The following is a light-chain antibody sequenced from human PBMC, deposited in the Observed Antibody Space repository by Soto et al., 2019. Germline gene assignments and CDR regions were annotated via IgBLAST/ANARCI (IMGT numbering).Light chain of an antibody. V-gene: IGKV3-15*01. Sequence: ERVMTQSPATLSVSPGERATLSCRASLSVSRNLAWYQQKPGQAPSLLIFDASTRATGIPARFSGCWSGTEVALSITSLQSEDFAVYYWQQYNAWPRTFGQGTKVEIK. CDR3: QQYNAWPRT. J-gene: IGKJ1*01. CDR1: LSVSRN. CDR2: DAS.